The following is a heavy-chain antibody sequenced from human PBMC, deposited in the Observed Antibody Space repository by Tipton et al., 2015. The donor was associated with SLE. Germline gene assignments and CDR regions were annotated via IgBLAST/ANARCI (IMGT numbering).Heavy chain of an antibody. Sequence: SLRLSCAASGFTFSSYEMNWVRQAPGKGLEWVSYISSSSSYTNYADSVKGRFTISRDNAKNSLYLQMNSLRAEDTAVYYCARGSSYFQHWGQGTLVTVSS. D-gene: IGHD6-13*01. V-gene: IGHV3-48*03. CDR3: ARGSSYFQH. CDR2: ISSSSSYT. CDR1: GFTFSSYE. J-gene: IGHJ1*01.